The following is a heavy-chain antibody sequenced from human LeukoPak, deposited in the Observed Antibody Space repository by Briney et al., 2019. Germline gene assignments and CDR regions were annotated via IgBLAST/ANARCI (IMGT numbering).Heavy chain of an antibody. CDR2: TGGSGGST. Sequence: GGSLRLSCAASGFTFDDYAMHWVRQAPGKGLEWVSGTGGSGGSTHYTDSVKGRFTISRDNSKSTLYLQMNSLRAEDTAVYYCAKGPRKPLIRGDWYFDLWGRGTLVTVSS. CDR1: GFTFDDYA. D-gene: IGHD3-10*01. J-gene: IGHJ2*01. CDR3: AKGPRKPLIRGDWYFDL. V-gene: IGHV3-23*01.